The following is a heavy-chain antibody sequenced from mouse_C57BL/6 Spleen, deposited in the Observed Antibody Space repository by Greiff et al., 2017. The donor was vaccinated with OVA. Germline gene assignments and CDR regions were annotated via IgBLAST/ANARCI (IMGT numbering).Heavy chain of an antibody. CDR1: GYTFTSYW. CDR3: ARRTAAQATLLY. CDR2: IYPGSGST. Sequence: QVQLQQPGAELVKPGASVKMSCKASGYTFTSYWITWVKQRPGQGLEWIGDIYPGSGSTNYNEKFKSKATLTVDTSSSTAYMQLSSLTSEDSAVYYCARRTAAQATLLYWGQGTLVTVSA. D-gene: IGHD3-2*02. J-gene: IGHJ3*01. V-gene: IGHV1-55*01.